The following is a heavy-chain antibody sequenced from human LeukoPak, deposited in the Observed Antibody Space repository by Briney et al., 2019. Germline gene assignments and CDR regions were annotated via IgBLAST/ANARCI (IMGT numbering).Heavy chain of an antibody. CDR3: AREESGAYFDY. V-gene: IGHV1-46*01. Sequence: ASVKVSCKASGFTFTNYYMHWVRQAPGQGLEWMGLISPTGSSTNYAQKFRGRVTMTRDTSTTTVYMELSSLRSEDTAVYYCAREESGAYFDYWGQRTLVTVSS. CDR1: GFTFTNYY. J-gene: IGHJ4*02. CDR2: ISPTGSST. D-gene: IGHD4/OR15-4a*01.